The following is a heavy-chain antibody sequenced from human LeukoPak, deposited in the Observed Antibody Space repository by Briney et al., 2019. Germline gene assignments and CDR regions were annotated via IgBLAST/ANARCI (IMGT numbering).Heavy chain of an antibody. CDR2: IIPIFGTA. CDR3: ARDLASGWPGSVFDY. Sequence: GASVKVSCKASGGTFSSYAISWVRQAPGQGLEWMGGIIPIFGTANYAQKFQGRVTITADESTSTAYMELSSLRSEDTAVYYCARDLASGWPGSVFDYWGQGTLVTVSS. V-gene: IGHV1-69*13. J-gene: IGHJ4*02. D-gene: IGHD6-19*01. CDR1: GGTFSSYA.